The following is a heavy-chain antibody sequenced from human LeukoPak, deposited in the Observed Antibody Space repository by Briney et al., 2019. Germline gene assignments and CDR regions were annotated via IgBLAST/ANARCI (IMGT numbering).Heavy chain of an antibody. CDR1: GFTFSSYS. CDR2: IKSKTDGGTT. V-gene: IGHV3-15*01. D-gene: IGHD4-17*01. CDR3: TTGFGDYEFDP. J-gene: IGHJ5*02. Sequence: GGSLRLSCAASGFTFSSYSMNWVRQAPGKGLEWVGRIKSKTDGGTTDYAAPVKGRFTISRDDSKNTLYLQMNSLKTEDTAVYYCTTGFGDYEFDPWGQGTLVTVSS.